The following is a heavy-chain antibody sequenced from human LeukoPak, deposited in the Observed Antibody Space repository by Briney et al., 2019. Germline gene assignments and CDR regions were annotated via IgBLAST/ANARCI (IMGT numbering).Heavy chain of an antibody. Sequence: AGGSLRLSCAASGFTFSSYGMHWVRQAPGKGLEWVAFIRYDGSNKYYADSVKGRFTISRDNSKNTLYLQMNSLRVEDTAVYYCAVLRGNNYWGQGTLVTVSS. V-gene: IGHV3-30*02. CDR1: GFTFSSYG. CDR2: IRYDGSNK. J-gene: IGHJ4*02. CDR3: AVLRGNNY. D-gene: IGHD3-10*01.